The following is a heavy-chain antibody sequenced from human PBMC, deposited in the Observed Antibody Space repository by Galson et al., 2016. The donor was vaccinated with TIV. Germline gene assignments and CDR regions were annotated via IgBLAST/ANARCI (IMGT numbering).Heavy chain of an antibody. Sequence: SVKVSCKASGDTFRRYTISWVRQAPGQGLEWMGGIIPIHGSANQAQKFQGRVTITADAPTTTVYVELSSLRSEDTAVYYCARNLPCGGDCYFFDHWGQGTRVTVSS. D-gene: IGHD2-21*01. CDR1: GDTFRRYT. J-gene: IGHJ4*02. CDR3: ARNLPCGGDCYFFDH. CDR2: IIPIHGSA. V-gene: IGHV1-69*13.